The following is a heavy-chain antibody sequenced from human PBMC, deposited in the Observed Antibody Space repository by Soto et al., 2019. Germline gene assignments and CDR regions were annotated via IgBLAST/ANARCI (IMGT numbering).Heavy chain of an antibody. D-gene: IGHD3-10*01. CDR1: GFTFDDYA. CDR3: AKAPGGYFDY. Sequence: EVPLVESGGGLVQPGRSLRLSCAASGFTFDDYAMHWVRQAPGKGLEWVSGISWNSGSIGYADSVKGRFTISRDNAKNSLYLQMNSLRAEDTALYYCAKAPGGYFDYWGQGTLVTVSS. CDR2: ISWNSGSI. J-gene: IGHJ4*02. V-gene: IGHV3-9*01.